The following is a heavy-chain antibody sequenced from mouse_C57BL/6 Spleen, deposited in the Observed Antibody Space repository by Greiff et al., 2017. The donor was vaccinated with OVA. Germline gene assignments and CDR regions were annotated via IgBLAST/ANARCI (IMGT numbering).Heavy chain of an antibody. CDR2: IDPSDSYT. V-gene: IGHV1-69*01. J-gene: IGHJ2*01. CDR1: GYTFTSYW. Sequence: QVQLQQSGAELVMPGASVKLSCKASGYTFTSYWMHWVKQRPGQGLEWIGEIDPSDSYTNYNQKFKGKSTLTVDKSSSTAYMQLSSLTSEDSAVYYCARSIYGSRGYFDYWGQGTTLTVSS. CDR3: ARSIYGSRGYFDY. D-gene: IGHD1-1*01.